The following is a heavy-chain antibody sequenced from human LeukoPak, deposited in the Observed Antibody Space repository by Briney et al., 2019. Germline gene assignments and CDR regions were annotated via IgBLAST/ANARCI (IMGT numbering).Heavy chain of an antibody. CDR2: IWYDGSNK. D-gene: IGHD3-10*01. CDR1: GFTFSSYG. CDR3: ARDNYYGSGSYQYYYYYYGMDV. Sequence: GGSLRVSCAASGFTFSSYGMHWVRQAPGKGLEWVAVIWYDGSNKYYADSVKGRFTISRDNSKNTLYLQMNSLRAEGTAVYYCARDNYYGSGSYQYYYYYYGMDVWGQGTTVTVSS. V-gene: IGHV3-33*01. J-gene: IGHJ6*02.